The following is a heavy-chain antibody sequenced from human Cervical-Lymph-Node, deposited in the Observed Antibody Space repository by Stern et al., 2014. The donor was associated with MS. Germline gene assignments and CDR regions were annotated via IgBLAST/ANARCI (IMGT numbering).Heavy chain of an antibody. CDR1: GTTFTNFG. J-gene: IGHJ6*02. CDR3: ARDNDDNGMDV. V-gene: IGHV1-69*14. CDR2: VIPIFGTS. Sequence: QVQLVQSGAEVKQPGSSAKVSCKASGTTFTNFGFSWVRQAPGQGIDWMGWVIPIFGTSHYAQKFQGRFTITADISTNTTDLELTSLRFEDTAVYYCARDNDDNGMDVWGQGTTVSVSS. D-gene: IGHD1-1*01.